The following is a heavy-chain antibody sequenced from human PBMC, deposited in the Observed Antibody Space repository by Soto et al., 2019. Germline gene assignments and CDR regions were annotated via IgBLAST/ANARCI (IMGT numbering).Heavy chain of an antibody. D-gene: IGHD6-13*01. CDR2: ISYDGSDK. Sequence: LRLSCAVSGFTFRSYGMHWVRQSPGKGLEWVAVISYDGSDKYYADSVKGRFSISRDNSKNTLSLQMNSLRAEDTAIYYCAKDALSSTWSALFDYWGQGTLVTVSS. J-gene: IGHJ4*02. V-gene: IGHV3-30*18. CDR3: AKDALSSTWSALFDY. CDR1: GFTFRSYG.